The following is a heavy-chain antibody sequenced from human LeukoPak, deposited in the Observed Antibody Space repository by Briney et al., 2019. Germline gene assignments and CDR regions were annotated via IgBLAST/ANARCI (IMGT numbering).Heavy chain of an antibody. Sequence: PSQTLSLTCTVSGGSISSGSYYWSWIRQPAGKGLEWIGRIYTSGSTNYNPSLKSRVTISVDTSKNQFSPKLSSVTAADTAVYYCAGVNARGVDPWGQGTLVTVSS. D-gene: IGHD1-26*01. J-gene: IGHJ5*02. CDR2: IYTSGST. CDR3: AGVNARGVDP. CDR1: GGSISSGSYY. V-gene: IGHV4-61*02.